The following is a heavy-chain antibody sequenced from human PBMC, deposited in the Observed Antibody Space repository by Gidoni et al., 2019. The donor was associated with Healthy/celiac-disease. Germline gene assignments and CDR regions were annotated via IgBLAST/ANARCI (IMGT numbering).Heavy chain of an antibody. J-gene: IGHJ5*02. D-gene: IGHD2-15*01. Sequence: QVQLQESGPGLVKPSPTLSLTCTVSGGSISSGDYYWSWIRQPTGKGLEWIGYIYYSGSTYYNPSLKSRVTISVDTSKNQFSLKLSSVTAADTAVYYCARESTYCSGGSCYSLNWFDPWGQGTLVTVSS. CDR3: ARESTYCSGGSCYSLNWFDP. V-gene: IGHV4-30-4*01. CDR1: GGSISSGDYY. CDR2: IYYSGST.